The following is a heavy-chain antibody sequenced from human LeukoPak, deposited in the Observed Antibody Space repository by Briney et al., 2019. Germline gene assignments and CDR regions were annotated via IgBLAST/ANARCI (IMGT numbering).Heavy chain of an antibody. Sequence: KPSDTLSLTCGVSGGSISSYYGSWSRQPPEKGLGLGGFIYDSGGTKYNPSLRSRVTISVDTSKNHVSLKLSSVTAADTAVYYCATAVSYYASRGYYNEYSQHCGQGHLATVSS. J-gene: IGHJ1*01. V-gene: IGHV4-59*12. CDR3: ATAVSYYASRGYYNEYSQH. D-gene: IGHD3-22*01. CDR1: GGSISSYY. CDR2: IYDSGGT.